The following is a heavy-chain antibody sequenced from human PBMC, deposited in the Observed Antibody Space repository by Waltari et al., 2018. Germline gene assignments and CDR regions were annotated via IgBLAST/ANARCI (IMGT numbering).Heavy chain of an antibody. J-gene: IGHJ4*02. CDR3: TRGGRDSSWYWRD. D-gene: IGHD6-13*01. CDR2: IKQDGSEK. CDR1: GLSFSNYW. V-gene: IGHV3-7*01. Sequence: EVQLVESGGGLAQPGGSLSFSCAASGLSFSNYWMTWVRQASGKGPEWVANIKQDGSEKFYLDSVKGRFTISRDNAKSSLYLQMNNLRVEDTAVYYCTRGGRDSSWYWRDWGQGTLVTVSS.